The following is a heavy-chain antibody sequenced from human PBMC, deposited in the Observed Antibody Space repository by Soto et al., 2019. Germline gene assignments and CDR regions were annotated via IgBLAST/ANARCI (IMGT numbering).Heavy chain of an antibody. J-gene: IGHJ6*02. CDR1: GGSIRTYY. V-gene: IGHV4-59*01. D-gene: IGHD6-6*01. Sequence: SETLSLTCSVSGGSIRTYYWNWIRQPPGGGLEWIAYIHYSGVTNYSPSLRGRVSISIDRSNNEFSLKVSSVTAADTAVYYCARHRVEGSSSRHAGGMYVWGPVTTGTVS. CDR2: IHYSGVT. CDR3: ARHRVEGSSSRHAGGMYV.